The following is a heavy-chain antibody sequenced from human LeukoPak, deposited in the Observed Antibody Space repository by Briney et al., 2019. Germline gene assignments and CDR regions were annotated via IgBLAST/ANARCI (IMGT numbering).Heavy chain of an antibody. D-gene: IGHD5-18*01. CDR2: ISPDGSTT. J-gene: IGHJ4*02. V-gene: IGHV3-74*01. CDR1: RFTFSSYV. Sequence: PGGSLRLSCAASRFTFSSYVMHWVRQAPGEGLEWVSRISPDGSTTGHADSVKGRFTLSRDNAKNTLYLQMSSLRAEDTAVYYCARGNGYSYGSYFDYWGQGTLVTVSS. CDR3: ARGNGYSYGSYFDY.